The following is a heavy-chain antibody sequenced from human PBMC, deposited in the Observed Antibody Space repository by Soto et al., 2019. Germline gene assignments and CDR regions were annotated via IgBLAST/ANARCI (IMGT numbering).Heavy chain of an antibody. Sequence: GGSLRLSCAASGFTFSSYWMSWVRQAPGKGLEWVANIKQDGSEKYYVDSVKGRFTISRDNAKNSLYLQMNSLRAEDTAVYYCAREPHLRFLEWLSGYYYYGMDVWGQGTTVTVSS. CDR1: GFTFSSYW. CDR2: IKQDGSEK. CDR3: AREPHLRFLEWLSGYYYYGMDV. D-gene: IGHD3-3*01. J-gene: IGHJ6*02. V-gene: IGHV3-7*01.